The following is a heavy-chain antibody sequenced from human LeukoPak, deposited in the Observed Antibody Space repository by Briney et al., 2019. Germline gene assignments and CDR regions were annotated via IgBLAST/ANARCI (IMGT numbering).Heavy chain of an antibody. D-gene: IGHD6-6*01. CDR3: AKDRAARPNWFDP. V-gene: IGHV3-23*01. J-gene: IGHJ5*02. CDR2: ISGSGGST. CDR1: GFTFSTYA. Sequence: PGGSLRLSCAASGFTFSTYAMSWVRQAPGKGLEWVSGISGSGGSTYYADSVKGRFTISRDNSKNTLYLQMNSLRAEDTAVYYCAKDRAARPNWFDPWGQGTLVTVSS.